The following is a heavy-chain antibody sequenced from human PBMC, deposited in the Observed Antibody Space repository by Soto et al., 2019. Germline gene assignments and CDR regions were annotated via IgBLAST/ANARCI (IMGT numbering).Heavy chain of an antibody. CDR1: GFTFSSYW. CDR2: IKQDGSEK. V-gene: IGHV3-7*05. D-gene: IGHD3-10*01. CDR3: ARDLLGVTPPDYYYGMDV. Sequence: GGSLRLSCAASGFTFSSYWMSWVRQAPGKGLEWVANIKQDGSEKYYVDSVKGRFTISRDNAKNSLYLQMNSLRAEDTAVYYCARDLLGVTPPDYYYGMDVWGQGTTVTVSS. J-gene: IGHJ6*02.